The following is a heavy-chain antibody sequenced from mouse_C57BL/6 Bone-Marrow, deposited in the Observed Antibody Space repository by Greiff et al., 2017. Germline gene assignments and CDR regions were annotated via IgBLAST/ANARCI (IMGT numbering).Heavy chain of an antibody. CDR2: INPGSGGT. CDR3: ARHYGSSFFAY. D-gene: IGHD1-1*01. Sequence: QVQLQQSGAELVRPGTSVKVSCKASGYAFTNYLLEWVKQRPGQGLEWIGVINPGSGGTNYNEKFKGKATLTADKSSSTAYMQLSSLTSEDSAVYFCARHYGSSFFAYWGQGTLVTVSA. V-gene: IGHV1-54*01. CDR1: GYAFTNYL. J-gene: IGHJ3*01.